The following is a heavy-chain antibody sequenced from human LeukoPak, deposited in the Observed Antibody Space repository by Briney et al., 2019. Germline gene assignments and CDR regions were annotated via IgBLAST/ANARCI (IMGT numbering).Heavy chain of an antibody. J-gene: IGHJ2*01. Sequence: SQTLSLTCTVSGGSISSGDYYWSWIRQPPGKGLEWIGYIYYSGSTYYNPSLKSRVTISVDTSKNQLSLKLSSVTAADTAVYYCARAGNGILTGYFQNWYFDLWGRGTLVTVSS. CDR2: IYYSGST. D-gene: IGHD3-9*01. CDR1: GGSISSGDYY. V-gene: IGHV4-30-4*01. CDR3: ARAGNGILTGYFQNWYFDL.